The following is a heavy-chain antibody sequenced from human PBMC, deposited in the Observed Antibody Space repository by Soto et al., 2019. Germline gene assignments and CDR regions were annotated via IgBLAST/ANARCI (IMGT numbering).Heavy chain of an antibody. V-gene: IGHV4-61*01. CDR1: GGSVSNGMYY. J-gene: IGHJ2*01. CDR2: VYFTGTT. D-gene: IGHD3-3*01. CDR3: ARSDRGRTTIFDYWYFDL. Sequence: PSETLSLTCTVSGGSVSNGMYYWGWIRQPPGKGLEWIGNVYFTGTTIYNPSLKSRVTISVDTSKNQFSLKLSSVTAADTAVYYCARSDRGRTTIFDYWYFDLWGRGTLVTVSS.